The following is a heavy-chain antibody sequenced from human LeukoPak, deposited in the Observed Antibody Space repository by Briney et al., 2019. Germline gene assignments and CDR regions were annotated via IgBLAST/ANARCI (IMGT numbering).Heavy chain of an antibody. J-gene: IGHJ5*02. CDR3: ARPDITGTSPP. V-gene: IGHV1-2*06. D-gene: IGHD1-7*01. Sequence: ASVKVSCKASGYTFTGYYIQWVRQAPGQGLEWMGRISPNSGGTNYAQKFQGRVTMTRDTSISTAYMELRNLRSDDTAVYYCARPDITGTSPPWGQGTLVTVSS. CDR1: GYTFTGYY. CDR2: ISPNSGGT.